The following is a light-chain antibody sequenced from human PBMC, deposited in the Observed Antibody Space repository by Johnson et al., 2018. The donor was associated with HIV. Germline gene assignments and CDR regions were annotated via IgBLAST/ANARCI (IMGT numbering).Light chain of an antibody. V-gene: IGLV1-51*01. CDR3: GTWISTGSF. Sequence: QSALTQPPSVSAAPGQKVTISCSGSSSNIGNNYVSWYQQLPGTAPKLLIYENDRRPSGIPDRFSASKSGTSATLALTGLQTGDEVDYYCGTWISTGSFFGSGTKVTVL. CDR1: SSNIGNNY. J-gene: IGLJ1*01. CDR2: END.